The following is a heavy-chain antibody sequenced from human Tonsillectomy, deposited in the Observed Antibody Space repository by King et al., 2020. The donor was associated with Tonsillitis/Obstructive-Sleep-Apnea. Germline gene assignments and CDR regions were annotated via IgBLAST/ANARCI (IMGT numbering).Heavy chain of an antibody. CDR2: IYYSGST. Sequence: QLQESGPGLVKPSETLSLTCTVSGGSISSYYWSWIRQPPGKGLEWIGYIYYSGSTNYNPSLKSRVTISVDTSKNQFSLKLSSVTAADTAVYYCARERGLSGYDREIDYWGQGTLVTVSS. J-gene: IGHJ4*02. D-gene: IGHD5-12*01. CDR3: ARERGLSGYDREIDY. CDR1: GGSISSYY. V-gene: IGHV4-59*01.